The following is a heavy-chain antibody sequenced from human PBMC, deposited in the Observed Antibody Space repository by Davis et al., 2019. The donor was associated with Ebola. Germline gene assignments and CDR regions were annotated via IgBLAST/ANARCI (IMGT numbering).Heavy chain of an antibody. D-gene: IGHD6-19*01. V-gene: IGHV3-23*01. J-gene: IGHJ4*02. CDR3: TTRLVNHFDY. Sequence: GESLKISCAASGFTFSSDAMSWVRQAPGKGLEWVSVISATGGSTYYADSVKGRFTISRDNSKNTLYMEMNTLRAEDTAVYYCTTRLVNHFDYWGQGTLVTVSS. CDR1: GFTFSSDA. CDR2: ISATGGST.